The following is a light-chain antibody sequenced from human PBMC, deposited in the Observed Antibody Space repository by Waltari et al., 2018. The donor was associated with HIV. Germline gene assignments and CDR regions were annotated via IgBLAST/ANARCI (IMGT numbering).Light chain of an antibody. V-gene: IGKV1-5*03. CDR3: QQYYTYSYT. CDR2: KAS. CDR1: QSINNW. J-gene: IGKJ2*01. Sequence: IQMTQSPSTLSASLGHRAIPTCRASQSINNWLAWYQQKPGKAPKLLIYKASSLESGVPSTFSGSGYGTEFTLTISSLQPDDFATYYCQQYYTYSYTFGQGTKLEI.